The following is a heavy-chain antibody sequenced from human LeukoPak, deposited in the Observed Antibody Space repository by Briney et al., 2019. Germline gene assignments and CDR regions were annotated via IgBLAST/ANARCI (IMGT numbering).Heavy chain of an antibody. Sequence: PETLSLTCTVSGGSISSYYWSWIRQPPGKGLEWIGSIYYSGSTNYNPSLKSRVTISVDTSKNQFSLKLSSVTAADTAVYYCARDKASATKNYDMDVWGKGTTVTVSS. J-gene: IGHJ6*03. V-gene: IGHV4-59*01. CDR2: IYYSGST. CDR1: GGSISSYY. D-gene: IGHD3-3*01. CDR3: ARDKASATKNYDMDV.